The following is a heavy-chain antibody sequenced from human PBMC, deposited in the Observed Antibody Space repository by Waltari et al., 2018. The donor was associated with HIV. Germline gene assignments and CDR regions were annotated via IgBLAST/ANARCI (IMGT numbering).Heavy chain of an antibody. J-gene: IGHJ6*02. D-gene: IGHD1-26*01. V-gene: IGHV3-48*02. Sequence: EALLVESGGAFVQTGGSLRVSCVGTGFIFSTYSMNWVSQAPGKGLEWVAYIGSGGTTIYADSVKGRFTISRDNAKNSVFLQMNSLREDDTAIYFCARDKLGDPAPVWGQGTTVTVSS. CDR3: ARDKLGDPAPV. CDR2: IGSGGTT. CDR1: GFIFSTYS.